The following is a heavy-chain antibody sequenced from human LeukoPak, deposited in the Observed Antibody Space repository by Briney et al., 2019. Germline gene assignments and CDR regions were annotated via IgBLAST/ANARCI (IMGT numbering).Heavy chain of an antibody. CDR3: ARTTHMVRGVMDWFDP. CDR2: IYYSGST. V-gene: IGHV4-39*01. D-gene: IGHD3-10*01. Sequence: SETLSLTCTVSGGSISSSSYYLGWIRQPPGKGLEWIGSIYYSGSTYYNPSLKSRAPISLETSKNQFSLKLSSVTAADTAVYYCARTTHMVRGVMDWFDPWGQGTLVTVSS. CDR1: GGSISSSSYY. J-gene: IGHJ5*02.